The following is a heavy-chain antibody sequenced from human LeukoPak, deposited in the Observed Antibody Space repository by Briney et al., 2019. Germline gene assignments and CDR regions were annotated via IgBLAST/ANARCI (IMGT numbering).Heavy chain of an antibody. CDR3: ARWRFWSGYYSFDY. CDR1: GGSISSYY. CDR2: IYYSGST. D-gene: IGHD3-3*01. V-gene: IGHV4-30-4*08. J-gene: IGHJ4*02. Sequence: RPSETLSLTCTVSGGSISSYYWSWIRQPPGKGLEWIGYIYYSGSTYYNPSLKSRVTISVNTSKNQFSLKLSSVTAADTAVYYCARWRFWSGYYSFDYWGQGTLVTVSS.